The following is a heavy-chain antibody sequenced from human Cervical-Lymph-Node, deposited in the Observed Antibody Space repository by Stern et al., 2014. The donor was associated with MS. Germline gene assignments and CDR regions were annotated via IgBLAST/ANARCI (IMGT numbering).Heavy chain of an antibody. CDR1: GYTFTNHD. J-gene: IGHJ5*02. CDR3: ARVYRYWFDP. D-gene: IGHD5-12*01. CDR2: ISTNNGNT. V-gene: IGHV1-18*01. Sequence: QVQLGQSGAEVKKPGASVKVSCKTSGYTFTNHDIVWVRQAPGQGLEWMGWISTNNGNTNYAQKVQGRVTMTTDTSTNTAYMELRSLRSDDTAVYYCARVYRYWFDPWGQGTLVTVSS.